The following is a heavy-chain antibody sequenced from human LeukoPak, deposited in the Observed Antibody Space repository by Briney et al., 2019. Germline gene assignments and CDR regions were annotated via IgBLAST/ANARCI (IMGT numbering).Heavy chain of an antibody. D-gene: IGHD6-6*01. CDR1: GFTFSSYW. CDR3: ARELLMRVAARPLDWFDP. J-gene: IGHJ5*02. V-gene: IGHV3-7*01. Sequence: GGSLRLSCAASGFTFSSYWMSWVRQAPGKGLEWVANIKQDGSEKYYVDSVKGRFTISRDNAKNSLYLQMNSLRAEDTAVYYCARELLMRVAARPLDWFDPWGQGTLVTVSS. CDR2: IKQDGSEK.